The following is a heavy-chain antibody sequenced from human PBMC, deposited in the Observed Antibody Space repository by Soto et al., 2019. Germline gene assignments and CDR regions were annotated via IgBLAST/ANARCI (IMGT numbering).Heavy chain of an antibody. CDR3: ARLFTEGATFREDAFDL. J-gene: IGHJ3*01. V-gene: IGHV1-18*01. CDR1: RYTFTSHG. CDR2: ISTFNGKT. D-gene: IGHD1-26*01. Sequence: QIQLVQSGGDVKTPGASVKVSCTTSRYTFTSHGIAWVRQAPGQGLEWMGWISTFNGKTDYAQKFQGRVTMTADTITSTVHMELRSLRYDDTVVYYCARLFTEGATFREDAFDLWGPGTKDTVSS.